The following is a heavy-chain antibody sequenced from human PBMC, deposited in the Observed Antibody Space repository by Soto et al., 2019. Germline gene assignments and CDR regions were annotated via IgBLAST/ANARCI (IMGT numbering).Heavy chain of an antibody. V-gene: IGHV5-10-1*01. CDR3: ATTLIFPNHDDSSGYLDALDI. CDR2: IDPSDSYT. D-gene: IGHD3-22*01. Sequence: GESLKISCKASGYSFTSYWINWVRQMPGKGLEWMGKIDPSDSYTNYGPPFQGHVTNSADKSITTAYLQWSSLEASDTAMYYCATTLIFPNHDDSSGYLDALDIWGQGTRVTVSS. J-gene: IGHJ3*02. CDR1: GYSFTSYW.